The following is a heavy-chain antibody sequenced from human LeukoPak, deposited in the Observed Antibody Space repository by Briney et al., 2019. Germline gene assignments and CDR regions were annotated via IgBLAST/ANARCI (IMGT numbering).Heavy chain of an antibody. CDR2: FDPEDGET. D-gene: IGHD6-19*01. V-gene: IGHV1-24*01. Sequence: ASVKVSCKVSGYTLTELSMHWVRQAPGKGLEWMGGFDPEDGETIYAQKFQGRVTMTEDTSTDTAYMELSSLRSEDTAVYYCARPYSSGWYSYYYGMDVWGQGTTVTVSS. J-gene: IGHJ6*02. CDR3: ARPYSSGWYSYYYGMDV. CDR1: GYTLTELS.